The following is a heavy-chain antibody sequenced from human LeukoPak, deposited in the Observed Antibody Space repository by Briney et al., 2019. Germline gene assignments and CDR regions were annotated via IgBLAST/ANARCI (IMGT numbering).Heavy chain of an antibody. V-gene: IGHV5-51*01. CDR1: GYSFTSHR. CDR3: ARHFSWLGELRPDAFDI. J-gene: IGHJ3*02. Sequence: GESLKISCKGSGYSFTSHRIGWVRQMPGKGLEWMGIIYPGDSDTRYSPSFQGQVTTSADKSISTAYLQWSSLKASDTSMYYCARHFSWLGELRPDAFDIWGQGTMVTVSS. CDR2: IYPGDSDT. D-gene: IGHD3-10*01.